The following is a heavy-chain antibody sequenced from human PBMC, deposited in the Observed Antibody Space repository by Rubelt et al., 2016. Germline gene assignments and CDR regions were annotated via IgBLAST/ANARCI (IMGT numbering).Heavy chain of an antibody. Sequence: QLQLQESGPGLVKPSETLSLTCTVSGGSISSSSYYWGWIRQPPGKGLEWIGSIYFSGSTYYNPSLKGRVTISVDTSKNQFSLKLSSVTAADTAVYYCARPRSGSYPFDYWGQGTLVTVSS. D-gene: IGHD1-26*01. CDR2: IYFSGST. CDR1: GGSISSSSYY. CDR3: ARPRSGSYPFDY. J-gene: IGHJ4*02. V-gene: IGHV4-39*01.